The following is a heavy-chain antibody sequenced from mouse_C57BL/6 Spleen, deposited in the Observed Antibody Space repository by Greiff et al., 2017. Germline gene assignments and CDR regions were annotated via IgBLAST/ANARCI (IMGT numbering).Heavy chain of an antibody. Sequence: EVHLVESGPGLVKPSQSLSLTCSVTGYSITSGYYWNWIRQFPGNKLEWMGYISYDGSNNYNPSLKNRISITRDTSKNQFFLKLNSVTTEDTATYYCARSFYDYDPAWFAYWGQGTLVTVSA. CDR2: ISYDGSN. CDR1: GYSITSGYY. D-gene: IGHD2-4*01. CDR3: ARSFYDYDPAWFAY. J-gene: IGHJ3*01. V-gene: IGHV3-6*01.